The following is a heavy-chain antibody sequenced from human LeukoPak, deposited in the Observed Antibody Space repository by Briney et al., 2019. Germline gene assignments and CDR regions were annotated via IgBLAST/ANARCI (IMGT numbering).Heavy chain of an antibody. D-gene: IGHD3-10*01. CDR3: ARSLMVRGVPTYFDY. CDR2: INPNSGGT. V-gene: IGHV1-2*06. Sequence: ASVKVSCKASGYTFTGCCMHWVRQAPGQGLEWMGRINPNSGGTNYAQKFQGRATMTRDTSISTAYMELSRLRSDDTAVYYCARSLMVRGVPTYFDYWCQGTLVTVSS. J-gene: IGHJ4*02. CDR1: GYTFTGCC.